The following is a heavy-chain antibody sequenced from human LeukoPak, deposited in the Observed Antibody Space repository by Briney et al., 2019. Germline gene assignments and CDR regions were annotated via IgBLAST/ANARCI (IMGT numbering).Heavy chain of an antibody. D-gene: IGHD6-13*01. J-gene: IGHJ5*02. CDR2: IYHSGST. CDR3: ARSSIAAAGTPEGWFDP. Sequence: SETLSLTCAVSGGSISSSNWWSWVRQPPGKGLEWIGEIYHSGSTNYNPSLKSRVTISVDRSKNQFSLKLSSVTAADTAVYYCARSSIAAAGTPEGWFDPWGQGTLVTVSS. V-gene: IGHV4-4*02. CDR1: GGSISSSNW.